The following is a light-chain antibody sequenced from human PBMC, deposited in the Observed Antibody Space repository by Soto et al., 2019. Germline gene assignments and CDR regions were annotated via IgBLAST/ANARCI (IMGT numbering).Light chain of an antibody. CDR1: QSVYNNY. CDR2: GAS. CDR3: QRYGSSPPHP. V-gene: IGKV3-20*01. J-gene: IGKJ2*01. Sequence: EIVLTQSPGTLSLSPGEGATLSCRASQSVYNNYLAWYQQKPGQAPRLLISGASSRATGIPDRFSGSGSGTDFTLPISRLESEDFAVYDCQRYGSSPPHPCGQGTKREIK.